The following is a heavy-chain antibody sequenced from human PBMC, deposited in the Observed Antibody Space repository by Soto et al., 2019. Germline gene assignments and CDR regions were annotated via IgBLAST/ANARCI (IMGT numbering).Heavy chain of an antibody. Sequence: ASVEVSCKASGYTFTSYAINWVRQAPGQRLEWMGWINAGNGNTKYSQKFQGRVTITRDTSASTAYMELSSLRSEDTAVYYCARDDGGYCSSTSGYRDYGMDVWGQGTTVTVSS. CDR2: INAGNGNT. CDR1: GYTFTSYA. CDR3: ARDDGGYCSSTSGYRDYGMDV. V-gene: IGHV1-3*01. J-gene: IGHJ6*02. D-gene: IGHD2-2*01.